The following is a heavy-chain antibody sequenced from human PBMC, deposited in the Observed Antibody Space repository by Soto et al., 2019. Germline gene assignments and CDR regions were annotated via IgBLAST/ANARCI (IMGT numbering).Heavy chain of an antibody. CDR1: GGSFSGYY. V-gene: IGHV4-34*01. J-gene: IGHJ6*03. CDR3: ARGRPRVYCSSTSCYAPRYYYYYMDV. D-gene: IGHD2-2*01. CDR2: INHSGST. Sequence: SETLSLTCAVYGGSFSGYYWSWIRQPPGKGLEWIGEINHSGSTNYNPSLKSRVTISVDTSKNQFSLKLSSVTAADTAVYYCARGRPRVYCSSTSCYAPRYYYYYMDVWGKGTTVTSP.